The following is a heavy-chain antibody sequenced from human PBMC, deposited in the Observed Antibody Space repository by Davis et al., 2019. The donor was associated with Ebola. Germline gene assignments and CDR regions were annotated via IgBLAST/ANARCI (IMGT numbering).Heavy chain of an antibody. CDR1: GYTFTGYY. J-gene: IGHJ4*02. D-gene: IGHD6-19*01. V-gene: IGHV1-2*02. CDR2: INPNTGGT. CDR3: AREGQPLQWLETFDY. Sequence: AASVKVSCKASGYTFTGYYMHWLRQAPGQGLEWMGWINPNTGGTNYAQKFQGRVTMTRDTSISTAYMELSRLRSDDTAVYYCAREGQPLQWLETFDYWGQGTLVTVSS.